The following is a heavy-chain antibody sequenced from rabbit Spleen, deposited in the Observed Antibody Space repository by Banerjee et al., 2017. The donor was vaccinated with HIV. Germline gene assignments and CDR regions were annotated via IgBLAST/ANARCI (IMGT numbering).Heavy chain of an antibody. J-gene: IGHJ4*01. D-gene: IGHD4-1*01. CDR1: GIDFSSHG. CDR2: IYTGGTT. V-gene: IGHV1S45*01. Sequence: QEQLEESGGDLVKPGASLTLTCTASGIDFSSHGVSWVRQAPGKGLEWIGFIYTGGTTAYAKWAKGRFTISKTSSTTVTLQVTSLTAADTATYFCATGDNTYSSGWNLWGPGTLVTVS. CDR3: ATGDNTYSSGWNL.